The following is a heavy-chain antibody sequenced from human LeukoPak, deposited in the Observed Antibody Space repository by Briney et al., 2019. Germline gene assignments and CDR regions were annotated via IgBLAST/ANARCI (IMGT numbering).Heavy chain of an antibody. V-gene: IGHV4-4*02. CDR1: GASISDTHW. CDR3: GRVGTPYFYLDY. CDR2: IHHSGST. Sequence: PSETLSLTCAVSGASISDTHWWSWVRQPPGKGLEWIGEIHHSGSTNYNPSLKSRVTISVDKSKNQFSLKLSSVTAADTAVYYCGRVGTPYFYLDYWGQGTLVTVSS. D-gene: IGHD2/OR15-2a*01. J-gene: IGHJ4*02.